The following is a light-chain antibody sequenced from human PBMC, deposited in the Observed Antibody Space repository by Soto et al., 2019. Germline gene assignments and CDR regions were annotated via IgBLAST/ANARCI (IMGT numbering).Light chain of an antibody. CDR2: WAS. CDR3: QQYYDAPALT. J-gene: IGKJ4*01. Sequence: DIVMTQSPDSLALSLGERATINCKSSQSVLHSSNNRNYLAWYQQKPGQPPKLLIYWASTRESGVPDRFSGSWSGTDFTLTITSLQAEDVAVYYCQQYYDAPALTFCGGTRVEIK. CDR1: QSVLHSSNNRNY. V-gene: IGKV4-1*01.